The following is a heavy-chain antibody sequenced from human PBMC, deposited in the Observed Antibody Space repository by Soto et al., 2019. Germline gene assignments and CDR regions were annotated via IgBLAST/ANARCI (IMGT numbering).Heavy chain of an antibody. D-gene: IGHD6-19*01. CDR1: GGSISSGDYY. J-gene: IGHJ5*02. V-gene: IGHV4-30-4*01. Sequence: PSETLSLTCTVSGGSISSGDYYWNWIRQPPGKGLEWIGFIYYSGNTYYNPSLKSRLTISVDTSKNQFSLKLSSVTAADTAVYYCARGGEWLVRGWFDPWGQGTLVTV. CDR3: ARGGEWLVRGWFDP. CDR2: IYYSGNT.